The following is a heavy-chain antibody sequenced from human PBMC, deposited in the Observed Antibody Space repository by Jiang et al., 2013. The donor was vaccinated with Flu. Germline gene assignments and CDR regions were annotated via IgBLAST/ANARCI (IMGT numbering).Heavy chain of an antibody. Sequence: GPGLVKPSETLSLTCTVSGGSISSYYWSWIRQPPGKGLEWIGYIYYSGSTNYNPSLKSRVTISVDTSKNQFSLKLSSVTAADTAVYYCARVNSSYYYYYYMDVWGKGTTVTVSS. CDR3: ARVNSSYYYYYYMDV. J-gene: IGHJ6*03. CDR2: IYYSGST. D-gene: IGHD6-6*01. V-gene: IGHV4-59*01. CDR1: GGSISSYY.